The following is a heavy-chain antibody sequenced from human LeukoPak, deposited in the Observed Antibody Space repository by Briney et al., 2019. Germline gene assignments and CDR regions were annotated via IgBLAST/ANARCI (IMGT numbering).Heavy chain of an antibody. J-gene: IGHJ4*02. CDR2: ITGSADRT. CDR1: GFTFSTYA. Sequence: GWSLRLSCAASGFTFSTYAMSWFRQAPGKGLEWVSAITGSADRTHYADSVKGRFTISRDNSKNIVYLQMNSLRAKDTAVYFCARPQVVVLNPFDYWGQGTLVTVSS. V-gene: IGHV3-23*01. D-gene: IGHD3-10*01. CDR3: ARPQVVVLNPFDY.